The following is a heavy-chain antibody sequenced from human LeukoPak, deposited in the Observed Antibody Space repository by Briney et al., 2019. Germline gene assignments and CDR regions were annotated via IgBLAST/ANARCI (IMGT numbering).Heavy chain of an antibody. CDR3: AKSNGYGLADI. J-gene: IGHJ3*02. D-gene: IGHD6-13*01. CDR1: GGSISTNNYY. Sequence: PWETLSLTCTVSGGSISTNNYYWGWIRQPPGKGLEWIGNIFYSGSTYYSLSLKTRATISPNTSRNQFSLKLNSVTAAHTAVYYCAKSNGYGLADIWGQGTMVTVPS. CDR2: IFYSGST. V-gene: IGHV4-39*07.